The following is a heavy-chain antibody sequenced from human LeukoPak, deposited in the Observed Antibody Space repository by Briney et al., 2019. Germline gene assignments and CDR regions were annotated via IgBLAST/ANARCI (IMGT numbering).Heavy chain of an antibody. V-gene: IGHV3-30*02. CDR1: GFTFSSYA. J-gene: IGHJ3*02. D-gene: IGHD1-26*01. Sequence: PGGSLRLSCAASGFTFSSYAMHWVRQAPGKGLEWVAFIRYDGSKTHYADSVKGRFTISRDNSKNTLYLQMNSLRAEDTAVYYCADGTNYDAFDIWGQGTMVTVSS. CDR3: ADGTNYDAFDI. CDR2: IRYDGSKT.